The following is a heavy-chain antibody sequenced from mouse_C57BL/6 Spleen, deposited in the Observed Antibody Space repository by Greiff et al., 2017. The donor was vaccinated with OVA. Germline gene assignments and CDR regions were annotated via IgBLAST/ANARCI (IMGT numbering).Heavy chain of an antibody. CDR2: ISDGGSYT. CDR3: ARALLLRAFAY. J-gene: IGHJ3*01. V-gene: IGHV5-4*01. CDR1: GFTFSSYA. D-gene: IGHD1-1*01. Sequence: DVQLVESGGGLVKPGGSLKLSCAASGFTFSSYAMSWVRQTPEKRLEWVATISDGGSYTYYPDNVKGRFTISRDNAKNNLYLQMSHLKSEDTAMYYCARALLLRAFAYWGQGTLVTVSA.